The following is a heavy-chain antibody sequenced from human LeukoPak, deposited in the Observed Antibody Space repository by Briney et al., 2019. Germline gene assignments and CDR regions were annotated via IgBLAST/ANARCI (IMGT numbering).Heavy chain of an antibody. V-gene: IGHV1-8*03. CDR3: ARGVAWEWELLGNYYYYMDV. J-gene: IGHJ6*03. CDR1: GYTFTSYD. CDR2: MNPNSGNT. Sequence: GASVKVSCKASGYTFTSYDINWVRQATGQGLEWMGWMNPNSGNTGYAQKFQGRVTITRNTSISTAYMELSSLRSEDTAVYYCARGVAWEWELLGNYYYYMDVWGKGTTVTVSS. D-gene: IGHD1-26*01.